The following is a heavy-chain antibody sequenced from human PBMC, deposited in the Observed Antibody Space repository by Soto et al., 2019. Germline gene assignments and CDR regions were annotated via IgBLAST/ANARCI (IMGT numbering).Heavy chain of an antibody. CDR2: ISSSSSYI. J-gene: IGHJ6*02. D-gene: IGHD3-3*01. V-gene: IGHV3-21*01. CDR1: GFTFSSYS. Sequence: PGGSLRLSCAASGFTFSSYSMNWVRQAPGKGLEWVSSISSSSSYIYYADSVKGRFTISRDNAKNSLYLQMNSLRAEDTAVYYCAREGDFWSGYTSNYYYYYGMDVCRRGTTVTVSS. CDR3: AREGDFWSGYTSNYYYYYGMDV.